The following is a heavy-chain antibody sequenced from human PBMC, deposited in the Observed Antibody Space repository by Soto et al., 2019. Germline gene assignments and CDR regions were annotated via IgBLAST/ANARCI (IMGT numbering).Heavy chain of an antibody. D-gene: IGHD6-13*01. J-gene: IGHJ4*02. CDR2: ISSSSSTI. CDR1: GFTFSSYS. Sequence: GGSLRLSCAASGFTFSSYSMNWVRQAPGKGLEWVSYISSSSSTIYYADSVKGRFTISRDNAKNSLYLQMNSLRAEDTAVYYCARDLYIADTTSGYWGQGTLVTVSS. V-gene: IGHV3-48*01. CDR3: ARDLYIADTTSGY.